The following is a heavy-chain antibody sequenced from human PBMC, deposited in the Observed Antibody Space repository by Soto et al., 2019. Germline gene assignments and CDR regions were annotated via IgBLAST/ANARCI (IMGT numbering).Heavy chain of an antibody. Sequence: GGSLRLSCAASGFTFSSYAMHWVRQAPGKGLEWVAVISYDGSNKYYADSVKGRFTISRDNSKNTLYLQMNSLRAEDTAVYYCARAPLRVLVVGAFDIWGQGTMVTVSS. CDR3: ARAPLRVLVVGAFDI. D-gene: IGHD2-15*01. CDR2: ISYDGSNK. CDR1: GFTFSSYA. V-gene: IGHV3-30-3*01. J-gene: IGHJ3*02.